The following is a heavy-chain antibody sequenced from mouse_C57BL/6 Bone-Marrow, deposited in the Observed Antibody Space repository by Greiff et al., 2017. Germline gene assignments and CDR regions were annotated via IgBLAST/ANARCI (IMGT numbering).Heavy chain of an antibody. Sequence: EVQLVESGGGLVQPGESLKLSCESNEYEFPSHDMSWVRKTPEKRLELVAAINSDGGSTYYPDTMERRFIISRDNTKKTLYLQMSSLRSEDTALYYCARAYYSNYKGDWYFDVWGTGTTVTVSS. J-gene: IGHJ1*03. D-gene: IGHD2-5*01. CDR3: ARAYYSNYKGDWYFDV. CDR1: EYEFPSHD. V-gene: IGHV5-2*01. CDR2: INSDGGST.